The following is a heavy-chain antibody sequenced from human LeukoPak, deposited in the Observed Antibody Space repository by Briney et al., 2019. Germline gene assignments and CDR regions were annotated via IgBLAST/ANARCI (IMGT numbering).Heavy chain of an antibody. J-gene: IGHJ5*02. V-gene: IGHV4-39*07. D-gene: IGHD3-10*01. CDR3: ARRVVREGNWFDP. CDR1: GGSISRSDYY. Sequence: SETLSLTCTVSGGSISRSDYYWGWIRQPPGKGLEWIGSIFYSGSTYYNASLKSRVTISVDTSKNQFSLKMTSVTAADTAVYYCARRVVREGNWFDPWGQGTLVTVSS. CDR2: IFYSGST.